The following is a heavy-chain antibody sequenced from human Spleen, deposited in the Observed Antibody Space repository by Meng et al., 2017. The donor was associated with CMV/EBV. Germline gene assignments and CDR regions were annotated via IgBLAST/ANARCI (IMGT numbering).Heavy chain of an antibody. Sequence: CKASGYTLTTYYMHWARQAPGQGLEWMGIINPSGGRTTYAQKFQGRVTMTRDTSTSTVYMELTSLRSDDTAVYYCARRGGVEWLLSFWGQGTLVTVSS. V-gene: IGHV1-46*01. CDR3: ARRGGVEWLLSF. J-gene: IGHJ4*02. D-gene: IGHD3-3*01. CDR2: INPSGGRT. CDR1: GYTLTTYY.